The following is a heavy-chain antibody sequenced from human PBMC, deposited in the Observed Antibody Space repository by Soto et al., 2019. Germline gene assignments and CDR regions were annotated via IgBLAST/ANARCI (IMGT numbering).Heavy chain of an antibody. Sequence: ASVKVSCKASGYTFTSYYMHWVRQAPGQGLEWMGIINPSGGSTSYAQKFQGRVTMTRDTSTSTVYMELSSLRSEDTAVYYCAWVVSSSGYHDAFDIWGQGTMVTVSS. CDR3: AWVVSSSGYHDAFDI. D-gene: IGHD3-22*01. J-gene: IGHJ3*02. CDR1: GYTFTSYY. CDR2: INPSGGST. V-gene: IGHV1-46*01.